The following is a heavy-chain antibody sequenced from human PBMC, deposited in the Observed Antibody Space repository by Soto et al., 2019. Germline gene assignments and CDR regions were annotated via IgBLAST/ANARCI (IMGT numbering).Heavy chain of an antibody. CDR2: SRDKANSFST. CDR3: ARTKSYGAYDV. D-gene: IGHD3-10*01. CDR1: GFTLSDYY. Sequence: EVKLVESGGGLVQPGGSLRLSCAVSGFTLSDYYIDWVRQAPGKGLEWLARSRDKANSFSTDYAASGKGRLSISRDDSESSVFLQMNSLSTEDTALYYCARTKSYGAYDVWGQGTVVIVSS. V-gene: IGHV3-72*01. J-gene: IGHJ3*01.